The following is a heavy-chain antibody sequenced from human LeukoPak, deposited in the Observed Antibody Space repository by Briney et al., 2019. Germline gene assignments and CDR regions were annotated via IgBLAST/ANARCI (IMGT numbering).Heavy chain of an antibody. V-gene: IGHV5-51*01. J-gene: IGHJ5*02. CDR1: GYIFTSYW. Sequence: GESLKISCKGSGYIFTSYWIGWVRQMPGKGLEWMGIIYPGDSDTRYSPSFQGQVTISADKSISTAYLQWSSLKASDTAMYYCASSGDDYGDSNWFDPWGQGTLVTVSS. CDR3: ASSGDDYGDSNWFDP. CDR2: IYPGDSDT. D-gene: IGHD4-17*01.